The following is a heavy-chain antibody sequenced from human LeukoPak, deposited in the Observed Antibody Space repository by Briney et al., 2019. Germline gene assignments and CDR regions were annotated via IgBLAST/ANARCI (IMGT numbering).Heavy chain of an antibody. CDR2: INTNTGNP. V-gene: IGHV7-4-1*02. D-gene: IGHD2-2*01. Sequence: GASVKVSCKASGYTFTGYYMHWVRQAPGQGLEWMGWINTNTGNPTYAQGFTGRFVFSLDTSVSTAYPQISSLKAEDTAVYYCARATYCNSTSCYPELDYWGQGTLVTVSS. CDR3: ARATYCNSTSCYPELDY. J-gene: IGHJ4*02. CDR1: GYTFTGYY.